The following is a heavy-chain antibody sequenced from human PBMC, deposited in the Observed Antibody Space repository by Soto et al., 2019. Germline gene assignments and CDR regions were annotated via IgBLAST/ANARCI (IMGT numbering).Heavy chain of an antibody. CDR3: ARVGDRSGYYQAFDI. J-gene: IGHJ3*02. D-gene: IGHD3-22*01. CDR1: GGSISSGGYY. V-gene: IGHV4-31*03. CDR2: IYYSGRT. Sequence: TLSLTCTVSGGSISSGGYYWSWIRQHPGKGLEWIGYIYYSGRTYYNPSLKSRVAISVDTSKNQFSLKLSSVTAADTAVYYCARVGDRSGYYQAFDIWGQGTMVTVSS.